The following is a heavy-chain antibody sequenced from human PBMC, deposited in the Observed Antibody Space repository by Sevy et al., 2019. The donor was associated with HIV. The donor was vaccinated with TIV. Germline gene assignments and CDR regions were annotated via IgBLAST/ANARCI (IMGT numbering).Heavy chain of an antibody. CDR3: ARDEFIVGPILGAFPI. Sequence: GGSLRLSCKASGFTLISYAMSWVRQAPGEGLEWVSTITSNGDSTYYADSVKGRFTISRDNSKNTLFLQMNSLTAEDTAVYYCARDEFIVGPILGAFPIWGQGTMVTVSS. D-gene: IGHD1-26*01. CDR1: GFTLISYA. V-gene: IGHV3-23*01. CDR2: ITSNGDST. J-gene: IGHJ3*02.